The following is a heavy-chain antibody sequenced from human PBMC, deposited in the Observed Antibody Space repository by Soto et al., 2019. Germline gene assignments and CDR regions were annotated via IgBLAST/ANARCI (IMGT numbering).Heavy chain of an antibody. D-gene: IGHD3-3*01. CDR2: IYPSGSA. J-gene: IGHJ6*04. Sequence: PSETLSLTCGVSGGSINSGGYSWSWIRQPPGRRLQWIGNIYPSGSANYSPSLKTRVTISVDRSMNQFSLNLGSVTAADTAVYYCDREIFPYGMDVWAEVTTVTNSA. CDR3: DREIFPYGMDV. V-gene: IGHV4-30-2*01. CDR1: GGSINSGGYS.